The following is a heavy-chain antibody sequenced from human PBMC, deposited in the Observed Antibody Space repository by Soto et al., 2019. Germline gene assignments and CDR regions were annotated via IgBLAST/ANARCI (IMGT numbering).Heavy chain of an antibody. J-gene: IGHJ4*02. V-gene: IGHV3-30-3*01. CDR1: GFTFSAHA. Sequence: QVQLVESGGGVVQPGRSLRLSCVASGFTFSAHAMHWVRQAPGRGLDWVAVISSDGGAIFYSDSMEGRFTISRDNSKNTLYLQMNRLRVEDTAVYFCVRERERPYYFDYWGQGTLVTVSS. CDR3: VRERERPYYFDY. CDR2: ISSDGGAI.